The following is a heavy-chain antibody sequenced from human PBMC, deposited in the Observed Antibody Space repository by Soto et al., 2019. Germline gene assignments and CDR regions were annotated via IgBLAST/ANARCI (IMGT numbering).Heavy chain of an antibody. CDR1: GFTFSSSA. CDR2: ISGSGVTT. V-gene: IGHV3-23*01. D-gene: IGHD3-3*01. CDR3: AKVTYYDFWSGYQN. J-gene: IGHJ4*02. Sequence: EVQLLESGGGLVQPGGSLRLSCAASGFTFSSSAMSWVRQAPGKGLEWVSAISGSGVTTKYADSVKGRITISRDNSKNTLFLQMSGLRAEDTAVYYCAKVTYYDFWSGYQNWGQGTLVTVSS.